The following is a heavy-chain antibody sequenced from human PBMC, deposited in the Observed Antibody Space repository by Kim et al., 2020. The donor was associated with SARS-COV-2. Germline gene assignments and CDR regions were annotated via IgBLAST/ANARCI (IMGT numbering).Heavy chain of an antibody. CDR2: ILYDGSNK. J-gene: IGHJ3*02. CDR1: GFTFSSYG. D-gene: IGHD2-21*02. V-gene: IGHV3-33*01. Sequence: GGSLRLSCAASGFTFSSYGMHWVRQAPGKGLEWVAVILYDGSNKFYADSVKGRFTISRDNSKNTLYLHMNSLRAEDTAVYYCARGGGDSADAFDIWGQGTVVTVSS. CDR3: ARGGGDSADAFDI.